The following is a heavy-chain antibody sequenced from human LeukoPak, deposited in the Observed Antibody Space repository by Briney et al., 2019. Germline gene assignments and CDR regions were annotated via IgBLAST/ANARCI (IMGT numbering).Heavy chain of an antibody. CDR1: GFTFDDYA. CDR3: ANDYYYDSSGYVDY. V-gene: IGHV3-9*01. J-gene: IGHJ4*02. CDR2: ISWNSGSI. D-gene: IGHD3-22*01. Sequence: GRSLRLPCAAAGFTFDDYAMHWVRQAPGEGLEWVSGISWNSGSIGYADSVKGRFTISRDNAKNSLYLQMNSLRAEDTALYYCANDYYYDSSGYVDYWGQGTLVTVSS.